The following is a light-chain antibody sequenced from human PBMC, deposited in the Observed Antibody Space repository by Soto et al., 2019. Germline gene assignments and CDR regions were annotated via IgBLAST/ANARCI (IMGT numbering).Light chain of an antibody. CDR2: DVS. Sequence: QPVLTQPASVSGSPGQSITISCTGSSSDVGGSNYVSWYQQHPGKVPKLLIHDVSNRPSEISDRFSASKSGDTASLTISGLQAEDEGDYYCSSYTSSNTLLFGGGTKLTVL. V-gene: IGLV2-14*03. CDR1: SSDVGGSNY. CDR3: SSYTSSNTLL. J-gene: IGLJ2*01.